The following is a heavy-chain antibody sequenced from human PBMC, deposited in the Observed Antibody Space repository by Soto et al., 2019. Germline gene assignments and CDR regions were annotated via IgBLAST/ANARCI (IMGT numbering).Heavy chain of an antibody. CDR2: INPNSGGT. D-gene: IGHD3-10*01. V-gene: IGHV1-2*02. Sequence: ASVKVSCKASGYTFTGYYMHWVRQAPGQGLEWMGWINPNSGGTNYAQKFQGRVTMTRDTSISTAYMELGRLRSDDTAVYYCANINYYGSGSYYYYYGMDVWGQGTTVTVSS. CDR3: ANINYYGSGSYYYYYGMDV. J-gene: IGHJ6*02. CDR1: GYTFTGYY.